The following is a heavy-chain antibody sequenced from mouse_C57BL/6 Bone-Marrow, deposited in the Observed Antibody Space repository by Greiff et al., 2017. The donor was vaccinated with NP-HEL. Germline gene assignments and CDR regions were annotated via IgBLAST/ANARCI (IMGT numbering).Heavy chain of an antibody. D-gene: IGHD1-1*01. CDR2: ISSGGSYT. CDR1: GFTFSSYG. V-gene: IGHV5-6*01. J-gene: IGHJ1*03. Sequence: EVQLQESGGDLVKPGGSLKLSCAASGFTFSSYGMSWVRQTPDKRLEWVATISSGGSYTYYPDSVKGRFTISRDNAKNTLYLQMSSLKSEDTAMYYCARHHYYYGSSGYFDVWGTGTTVTVSS. CDR3: ARHHYYYGSSGYFDV.